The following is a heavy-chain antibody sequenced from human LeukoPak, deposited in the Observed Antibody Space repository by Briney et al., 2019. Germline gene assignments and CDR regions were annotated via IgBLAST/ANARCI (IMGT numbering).Heavy chain of an antibody. CDR3: ARAVYGSGSPMFDY. J-gene: IGHJ4*02. Sequence: SETLSLTCAVSGGSISGGGYSWSWIRQPPGKGLEWIGYIYHSGSTYYNPSLKSRVTISVDRSKNQFSLKLSSVTAADTAVYYCARAVYGSGSPMFDYWGQGTLVTVSS. CDR2: IYHSGST. CDR1: GGSISGGGYS. D-gene: IGHD3-10*01. V-gene: IGHV4-30-2*01.